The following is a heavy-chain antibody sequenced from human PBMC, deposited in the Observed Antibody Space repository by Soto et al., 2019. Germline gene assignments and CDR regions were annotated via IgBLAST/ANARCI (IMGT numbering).Heavy chain of an antibody. CDR2: ISPYNGST. V-gene: IGHV1-18*01. J-gene: IGHJ5*02. D-gene: IGHD2-2*03. CDR3: ARVMDWDWFDP. Sequence: LVKVSCKAAGYSFTGSYMGWVRQAPGQGREWMGWISPYNGSTNYAQKLQGRVTMTTDTSTSTAYMELRSLRSDDTAVYYCARVMDWDWFDPWGQGTLVTVSS. CDR1: GYSFTGSY.